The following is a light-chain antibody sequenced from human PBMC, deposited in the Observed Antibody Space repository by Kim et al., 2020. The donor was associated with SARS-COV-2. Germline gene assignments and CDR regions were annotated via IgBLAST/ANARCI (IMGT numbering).Light chain of an antibody. CDR3: QQFDSTPSS. CDR1: QTVGNG. Sequence: ASVGDRVTIPCRASQTVGNGLARYQYKSGKAPKLLIYKASTLESGVPSRFSGSGSGTELTLTISSLQPDDFATYYCQQFDSTPSSFGQGTKVDIK. CDR2: KAS. J-gene: IGKJ2*03. V-gene: IGKV1-5*03.